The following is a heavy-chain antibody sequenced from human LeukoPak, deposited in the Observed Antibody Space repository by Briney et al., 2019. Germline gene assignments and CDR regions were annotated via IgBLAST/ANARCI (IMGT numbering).Heavy chain of an antibody. V-gene: IGHV3-64*01. Sequence: GGSLRLSCAASGFTFRSYGMRWGRQAPGKGLEYVAAISSNGGSTDYANSVKGRFTISRDNSKNTLYLQMGSLRAEDMAVYYCARISSSYDCDYWGQGTLVTVSS. CDR2: ISSNGGST. D-gene: IGHD6-6*01. CDR3: ARISSSYDCDY. CDR1: GFTFRSYG. J-gene: IGHJ4*02.